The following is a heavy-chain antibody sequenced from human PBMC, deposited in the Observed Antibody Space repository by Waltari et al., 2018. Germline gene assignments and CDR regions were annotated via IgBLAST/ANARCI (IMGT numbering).Heavy chain of an antibody. Sequence: QVQLVESGGGVVQPGGSLRLSWAASGFTFSSHGMHWVRQAPGKGLEWVAFIRHDGTKKYSADSVKGRFTISRDNSKNTLYLQMNSLRAEDTAVYYCAKEGGLFAGYGSFDYWGQGTLVTVSS. V-gene: IGHV3-30*02. D-gene: IGHD5-18*01. CDR3: AKEGGLFAGYGSFDY. CDR1: GFTFSSHG. J-gene: IGHJ4*02. CDR2: IRHDGTKK.